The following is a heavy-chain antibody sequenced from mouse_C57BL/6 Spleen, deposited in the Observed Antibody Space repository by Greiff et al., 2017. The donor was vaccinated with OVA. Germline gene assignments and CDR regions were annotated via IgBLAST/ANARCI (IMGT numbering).Heavy chain of an antibody. V-gene: IGHV14-2*01. CDR3: AGPSLYYGSSPWFAY. J-gene: IGHJ3*01. Sequence: EVKLQESGAELVKPGASVKLSCTASGFNIKDYYMHWVKQRTEQGLEWIGRIDPEDGETKYAPKFQGKATITADTSSNTAYLQRSSLTSEDTAVYYCAGPSLYYGSSPWFAYWGQGTLVTVSA. D-gene: IGHD1-1*01. CDR1: GFNIKDYY. CDR2: IDPEDGET.